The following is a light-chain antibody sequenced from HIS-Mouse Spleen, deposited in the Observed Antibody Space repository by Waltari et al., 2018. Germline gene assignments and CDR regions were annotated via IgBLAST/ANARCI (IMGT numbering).Light chain of an antibody. CDR2: QDS. J-gene: IGLJ1*01. Sequence: SYELTQPPSVSVSPGQTASITCSGDKLGDKYACWYQQKPGQSPVLVIYQDSKRPSGSPGRFSGSNSGNTATLTIRGTQAMDEADYYCQAWDSSTYVFGTGTNVTVL. CDR1: KLGDKY. V-gene: IGLV3-1*01. CDR3: QAWDSSTYV.